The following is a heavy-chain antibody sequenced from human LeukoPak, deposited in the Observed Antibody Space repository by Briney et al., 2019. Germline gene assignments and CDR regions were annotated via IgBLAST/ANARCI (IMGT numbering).Heavy chain of an antibody. CDR2: INPNSGGT. CDR3: ARGLAPQYSSGSYSYFDY. D-gene: IGHD6-19*01. Sequence: ASVKVSCKASGYTFTGYYMHWVRQAPGQGLEWMGRINPNSGGTNYAQKFQGRVTMTRDTSISTAYMELSRLRSDDTAVYYCARGLAPQYSSGSYSYFDYWGQGTLVTVSS. J-gene: IGHJ4*02. CDR1: GYTFTGYY. V-gene: IGHV1-2*06.